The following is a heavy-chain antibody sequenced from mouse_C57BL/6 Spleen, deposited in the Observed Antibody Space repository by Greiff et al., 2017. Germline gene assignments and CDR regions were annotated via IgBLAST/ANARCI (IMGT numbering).Heavy chain of an antibody. CDR1: GYTFTGYC. Sequence: QVQLQQSGAELVKPGASVTLSCKASGYTFTGYCITWVKQTPGHGLEWIGDIYPGTGSTDYNEKFKSKATLTVDTSSSTAYMQLSSLTSEDSAVYYCARETRYYDMDYWGQGTSVTVSS. V-gene: IGHV1-55*01. D-gene: IGHD3-2*01. J-gene: IGHJ4*01. CDR3: ARETRYYDMDY. CDR2: IYPGTGST.